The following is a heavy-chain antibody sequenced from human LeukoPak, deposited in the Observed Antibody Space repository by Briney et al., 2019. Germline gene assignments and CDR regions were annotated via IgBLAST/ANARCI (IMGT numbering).Heavy chain of an antibody. CDR3: AKDYYCSGGSCYFTSPMNFDY. V-gene: IGHV3-30*02. J-gene: IGHJ4*02. CDR1: GFTFSSYG. CDR2: IRYDGSNK. Sequence: GGSLRLSCAASGFTFSSYGMHWVRQAPGKGLEWVAFIRYDGSNKYYAGSVKGRFTISRDNSKNTLYLQMNSLRAEDTAVYYCAKDYYCSGGSCYFTSPMNFDYWGQGTLVTVSS. D-gene: IGHD2-15*01.